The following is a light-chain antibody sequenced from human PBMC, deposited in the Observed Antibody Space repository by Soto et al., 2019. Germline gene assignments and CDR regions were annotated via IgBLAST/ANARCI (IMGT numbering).Light chain of an antibody. Sequence: VLTQPASVSGSPGQSITISCTGTSSDVGAYNYVSWYQQYPGKAPKYIIYDVTNRPSGVSYRFSGSKSGNTASLTISGLQAEDEADYYCSSYTTSSTLYVFGTGTKVTVL. V-gene: IGLV2-14*03. CDR2: DVT. CDR1: SSDVGAYNY. J-gene: IGLJ1*01. CDR3: SSYTTSSTLYV.